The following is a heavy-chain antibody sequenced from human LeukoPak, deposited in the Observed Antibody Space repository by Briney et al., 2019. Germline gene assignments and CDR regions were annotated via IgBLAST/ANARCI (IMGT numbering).Heavy chain of an antibody. CDR2: ISSSSSTI. CDR3: ARSNRGVRGADYYYYGMDV. V-gene: IGHV3-48*01. CDR1: GCTFSIYS. J-gene: IGHJ6*02. D-gene: IGHD3-10*01. Sequence: QPGGSLRLSCAASGCTFSIYSMNWVRQAPGKGLEWVSYISSSSSTIYYADSVKGRFTISRDNAKNSLYLQMNSLRAEDTAVYYCARSNRGVRGADYYYYGMDVWGQGTTVTVSS.